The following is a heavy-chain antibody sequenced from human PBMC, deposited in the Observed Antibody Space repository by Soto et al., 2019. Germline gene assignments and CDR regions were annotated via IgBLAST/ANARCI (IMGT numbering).Heavy chain of an antibody. CDR3: ARGRYCLTGRCFPNWFDS. Sequence: SETLSLTCSASGDSISTVDYFWAWIRQPPGQALEYIGYIYKSATTYYNPSFESRVAISLDTSKSQFSLNVTSVTAADTAVYFCARGRYCLTGRCFPNWFDSWGQGTLVTVSS. CDR1: GDSISTVDYF. D-gene: IGHD2-15*01. V-gene: IGHV4-30-4*01. CDR2: IYKSATT. J-gene: IGHJ5*01.